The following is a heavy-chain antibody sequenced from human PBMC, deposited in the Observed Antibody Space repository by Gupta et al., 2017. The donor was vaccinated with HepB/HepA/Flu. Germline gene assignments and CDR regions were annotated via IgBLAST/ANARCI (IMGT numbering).Heavy chain of an antibody. D-gene: IGHD5-12*01. CDR1: GGSFSGFY. J-gene: IGHJ6*02. V-gene: IGHV4-34*01. CDR2: ISHSGST. Sequence: QVQLQQWGAGLLKPSETLSLTCAVYGGSFSGFYWSWIRQPPGKGLEWIGEISHSGSTNYSPSLKSRVTISVDTSKNQFSLKLNSVTAADTAVYYCARGHRDIVATITQNGAHGMDVWGQGTTVTVSS. CDR3: ARGHRDIVATITQNGAHGMDV.